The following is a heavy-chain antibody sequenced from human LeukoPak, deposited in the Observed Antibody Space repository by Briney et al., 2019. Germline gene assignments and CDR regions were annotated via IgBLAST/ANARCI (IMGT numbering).Heavy chain of an antibody. CDR3: ARSSGLYGGALDY. V-gene: IGHV3-7*04. J-gene: IGHJ4*02. D-gene: IGHD6-19*01. CDR2: IKQDGSDK. CDR1: GFTFSSYN. Sequence: PGGSLRLSCAASGFTFSSYNMNWVRQAPGKGLEWVATIKQDGSDKYYVDSVKGRFTISRDNAKNSLYLQMNSLRAEDTAVYYCARSSGLYGGALDYWGLGTLVTVSS.